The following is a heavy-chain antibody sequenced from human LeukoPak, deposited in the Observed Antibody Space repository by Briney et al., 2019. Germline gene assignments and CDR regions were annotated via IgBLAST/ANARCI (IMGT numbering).Heavy chain of an antibody. V-gene: IGHV3-53*01. CDR3: ARNGYSSSWPFDY. J-gene: IGHJ4*02. CDR2: IYSGGST. D-gene: IGHD6-13*01. Sequence: GGSLRLSCAASGFTVSSNYMSWVRQAPGKGLEWVSVIYSGGSTYYAGSVKGRFTISRDNSKNTLYLQMNSLRAEDTAVYYCARNGYSSSWPFDYWGQGTLVTVSS. CDR1: GFTVSSNY.